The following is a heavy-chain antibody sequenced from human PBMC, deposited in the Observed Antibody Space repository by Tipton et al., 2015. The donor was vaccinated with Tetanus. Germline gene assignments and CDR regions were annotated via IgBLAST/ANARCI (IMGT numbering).Heavy chain of an antibody. CDR1: GGSVSNASYF. Sequence: TLSLTCTVSGGSVSNASYFWGWIRQSPEKGLEWIGFINYSGSTYYNPSLRSRVTISVDTSTTQFSLRLNSVTAADTAIYYCARDHRLSASYAGWFDPWGQGTLVTVSS. CDR2: INYSGST. V-gene: IGHV4-39*07. CDR3: ARDHRLSASYAGWFDP. D-gene: IGHD1-26*01. J-gene: IGHJ5*02.